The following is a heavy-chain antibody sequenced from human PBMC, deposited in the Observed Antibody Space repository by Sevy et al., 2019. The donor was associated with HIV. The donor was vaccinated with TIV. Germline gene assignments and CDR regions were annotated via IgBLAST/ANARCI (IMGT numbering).Heavy chain of an antibody. D-gene: IGHD6-19*01. CDR3: ARAGGAVAGFADDAFDI. Sequence: GGSLRLSCAASGFTFSSYSMNWVRQAPGKGLEWVSSISSSSYIYYADSVKGRFTISRDNAKNSLYLQMNSLRAEDKAVYYCARAGGAVAGFADDAFDIWGQGTMVTVSS. J-gene: IGHJ3*02. V-gene: IGHV3-21*01. CDR2: ISSSSYI. CDR1: GFTFSSYS.